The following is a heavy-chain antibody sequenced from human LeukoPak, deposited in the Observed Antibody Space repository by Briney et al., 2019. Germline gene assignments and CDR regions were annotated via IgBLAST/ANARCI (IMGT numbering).Heavy chain of an antibody. CDR1: GGSFSGYY. J-gene: IGHJ5*02. CDR3: ARGERYYDFYPEGFDP. Sequence: SETLSLTCAVYGGSFSGYYWSWLRQPPGKGLEWLGEINHSGSTNYNPSLKSRVTISVDTSKNQFSLKLSSVTAADTAVYYCARGERYYDFYPEGFDPWGQGTLVTVSS. V-gene: IGHV4-34*01. D-gene: IGHD3-3*01. CDR2: INHSGST.